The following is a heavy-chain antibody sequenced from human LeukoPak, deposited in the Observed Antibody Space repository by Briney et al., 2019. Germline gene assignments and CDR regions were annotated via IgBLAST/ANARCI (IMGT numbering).Heavy chain of an antibody. Sequence: GGSLRLSCAASGFTFSSYWMHWVRQAPGKGLVWVSRINSDGSSTSYADSVKGRFTISRDNAKNTLYLQMNSLRAEDTAVYYCAREVVVAARTLYYYYGMDVWGQGTTVTVSS. CDR1: GFTFSSYW. CDR2: INSDGSST. CDR3: AREVVVAARTLYYYYGMDV. V-gene: IGHV3-74*01. J-gene: IGHJ6*02. D-gene: IGHD2-15*01.